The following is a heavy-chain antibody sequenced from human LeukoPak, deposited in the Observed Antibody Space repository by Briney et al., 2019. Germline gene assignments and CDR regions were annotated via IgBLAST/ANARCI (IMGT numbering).Heavy chain of an antibody. D-gene: IGHD1-1*01. CDR2: IIPIFGTA. Sequence: SVKVSCKASGGTFSSYAISWVRQAPGQGLEWMGGIIPIFGTANYAQKFQGRVTITADESTSTAYMELSSLRSEDTAVYYCARDLNDSPVESRWGQGTLVTVSS. J-gene: IGHJ4*02. V-gene: IGHV1-69*13. CDR3: ARDLNDSPVESR. CDR1: GGTFSSYA.